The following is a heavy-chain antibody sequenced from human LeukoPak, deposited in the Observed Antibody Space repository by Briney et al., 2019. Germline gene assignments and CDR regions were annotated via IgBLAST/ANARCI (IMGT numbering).Heavy chain of an antibody. CDR3: AASLSSSLLGYFDY. V-gene: IGHV3-9*03. D-gene: IGHD6-13*01. CDR2: ISWNSGSI. J-gene: IGHJ4*02. CDR1: GFTFDDYA. Sequence: PGRSLRLSCAASGFTFDDYAMHWVRQAPGRGLEWASGISWNSGSIGYADSVKGRFTISRDNAKNSLYLQMNSLRAEDMALYYCAASLSSSLLGYFDYWGQGTLVTVSS.